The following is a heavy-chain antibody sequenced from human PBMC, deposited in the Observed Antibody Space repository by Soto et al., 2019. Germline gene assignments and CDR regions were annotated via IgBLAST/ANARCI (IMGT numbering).Heavy chain of an antibody. CDR2: IYYSGST. V-gene: IGHV4-31*03. J-gene: IGHJ6*02. CDR3: ARERGNYAYYYYGMDV. CDR1: GGSISSGGYY. Sequence: SETLSLTCTVSGGSISSGGYYWSWIRQHPGKGLEWIGYIYYSGSTYYNPSLKSRVTISVDTSKNQFSLKLSSVTAADTAVYYCARERGNYAYYYYGMDVWGQGTTVTVSS. D-gene: IGHD1-7*01.